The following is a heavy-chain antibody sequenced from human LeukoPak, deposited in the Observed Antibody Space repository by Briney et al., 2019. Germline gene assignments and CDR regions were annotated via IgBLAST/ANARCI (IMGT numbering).Heavy chain of an antibody. J-gene: IGHJ4*02. Sequence: VVFIRYYVSKKYYADSVKGRFTISRDISKKTLSLQMNSLRPEDTAVYYCAKDGGSFGVDYWGQGTLVTVSS. CDR2: IRYYVSKK. D-gene: IGHD1-26*01. V-gene: IGHV3-30*02. CDR3: AKDGGSFGVDY.